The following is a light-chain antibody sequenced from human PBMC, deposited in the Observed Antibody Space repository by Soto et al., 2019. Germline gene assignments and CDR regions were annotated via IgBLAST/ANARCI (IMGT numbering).Light chain of an antibody. CDR3: QHTFNSPPWT. V-gene: IGKV1-39*01. CDR2: GAS. J-gene: IGKJ1*01. Sequence: DIHMTQSPSSLSASVGDTVTISCRASQSIDMYLNWYQQKPGKAPRVLISGASSLQSGVPSRFSGSGSGTDFTLTINSLQPEDFASYFCQHTFNSPPWTFGQGTKVEVK. CDR1: QSIDMY.